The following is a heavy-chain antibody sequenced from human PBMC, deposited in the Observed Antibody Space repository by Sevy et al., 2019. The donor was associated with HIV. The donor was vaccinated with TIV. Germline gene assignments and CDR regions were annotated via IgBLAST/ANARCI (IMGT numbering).Heavy chain of an antibody. D-gene: IGHD1-26*01. Sequence: GGSLRLSCAASGFTFSNYYKSWIRQAPGKGLEWVSYISSLSSYTNFADSVKGRFTISRDNAKNSLYLQMKSLRAEDTAVYYCAGGSGRYNDAFDIWGQGTMVTVSS. CDR1: GFTFSNYY. V-gene: IGHV3-11*06. CDR2: ISSLSSYT. CDR3: AGGSGRYNDAFDI. J-gene: IGHJ3*02.